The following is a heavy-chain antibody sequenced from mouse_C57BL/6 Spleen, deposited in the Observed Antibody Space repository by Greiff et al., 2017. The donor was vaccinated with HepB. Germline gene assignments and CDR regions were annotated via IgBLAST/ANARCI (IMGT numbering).Heavy chain of an antibody. J-gene: IGHJ1*03. CDR3: ARRTYGSSYWYFDV. D-gene: IGHD1-1*01. V-gene: IGHV5-17*01. CDR1: GFTFSDYG. CDR2: ISSGSSTI. Sequence: EVKLVESGGGLVKPGGSLKLSCAASGFTFSDYGMHWVRQAPEKGLEWVAYISSGSSTIYYADTVKGRCTISRDNAKNTLFLQMTSLRSEDTAMYYCARRTYGSSYWYFDVWGTGTTVTVSS.